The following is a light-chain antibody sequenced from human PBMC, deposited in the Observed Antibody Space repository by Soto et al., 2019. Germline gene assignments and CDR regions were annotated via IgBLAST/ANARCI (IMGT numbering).Light chain of an antibody. V-gene: IGLV3-9*01. CDR3: QVWVSSLVV. Sequence: SYELTQPLSVSVALGQTARITCGGNNIGSKNVHWYQQKPGQAPVVVIYKDTNRPSGIPERFSGSSSGNTATLTISRAQAGDEADYYCQVWVSSLVVFGGGTKLTVL. CDR2: KDT. J-gene: IGLJ2*01. CDR1: NIGSKN.